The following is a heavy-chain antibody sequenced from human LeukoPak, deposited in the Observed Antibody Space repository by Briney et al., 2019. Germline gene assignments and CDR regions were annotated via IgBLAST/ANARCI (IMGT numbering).Heavy chain of an antibody. J-gene: IGHJ5*02. CDR1: EFSFSTYA. D-gene: IGHD2-15*01. CDR2: ISGTSGRT. CDR3: AKDLLPGRYCSGGSCPFDP. V-gene: IGHV3-23*01. Sequence: GGSLRLSCVSSEFSFSTYAMSWVRQAPGKGLEWVSSISGTSGRTYYADSVKGRVTISRDNSKKTLYLQMNSLRAEDTAAYYCAKDLLPGRYCSGGSCPFDPWGQGTLVTVSS.